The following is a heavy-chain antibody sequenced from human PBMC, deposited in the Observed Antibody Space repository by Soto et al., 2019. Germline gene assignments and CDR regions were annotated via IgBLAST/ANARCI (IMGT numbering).Heavy chain of an antibody. CDR3: AKVGSGSYYVDY. CDR1: GGTFSSYA. J-gene: IGHJ4*02. D-gene: IGHD1-26*01. V-gene: IGHV1-69*13. Sequence: SVKVSCKASGGTFSSYAISWVRQAPGQGLEWMGGIIPIFGTANYAQKFQGRVTITADESTSTAYMELSSLRAEDTAVYYCAKVGSGSYYVDYWGQGTLVTVSS. CDR2: IIPIFGTA.